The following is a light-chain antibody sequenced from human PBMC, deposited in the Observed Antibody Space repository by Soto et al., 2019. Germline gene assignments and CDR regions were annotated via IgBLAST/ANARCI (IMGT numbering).Light chain of an antibody. CDR3: QQLDSFPLT. CDR2: KAS. J-gene: IGKJ5*01. CDR1: QTISSW. Sequence: DIQRTQSPSSLSGSVGDRVTITCGASQTISSWLAWYQQKPGKAPKLLIYKASTLKSGVPSRFSGSGSGTEFTLTISSLQPDDFATYYCQQLDSFPLTFGQGTRLEIK. V-gene: IGKV1-5*03.